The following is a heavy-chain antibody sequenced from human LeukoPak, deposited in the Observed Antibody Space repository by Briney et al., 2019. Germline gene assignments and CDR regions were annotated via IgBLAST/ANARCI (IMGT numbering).Heavy chain of an antibody. CDR2: IYPGDSDT. J-gene: IGHJ6*03. CDR3: ARLYSSSWYPVGYYYYYYMDV. Sequence: HGESLQISCKGSGSRFTSYWIGWVRQMPGKGLEWMGIIYPGDSDTRYSPSFQGQVTISADKSISTAYLQWSSLKASDTAMYYCARLYSSSWYPVGYYYYYYMDVWGKGTTVTVSS. CDR1: GSRFTSYW. V-gene: IGHV5-51*01. D-gene: IGHD6-13*01.